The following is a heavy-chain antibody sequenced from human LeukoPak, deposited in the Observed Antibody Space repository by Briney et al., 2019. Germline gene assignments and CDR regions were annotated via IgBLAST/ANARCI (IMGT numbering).Heavy chain of an antibody. CDR2: MSYDGGHK. J-gene: IGHJ6*02. CDR3: AKGQLVDYGMDV. V-gene: IGHV3-30*18. D-gene: IGHD2-15*01. Sequence: GRSLRLSCAASGFTFSSYAMHWVRQAPGKGLEWVAVMSYDGGHKYYADSVKGRFTISRDNSKNTPYLQMNSLRAEDTAVYYCAKGQLVDYGMDVWGQGTTVTVSS. CDR1: GFTFSSYA.